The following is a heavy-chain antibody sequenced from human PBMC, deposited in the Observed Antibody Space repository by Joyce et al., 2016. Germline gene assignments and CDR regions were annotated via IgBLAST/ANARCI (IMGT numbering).Heavy chain of an antibody. D-gene: IGHD6-19*01. V-gene: IGHV3-43*01. J-gene: IGHJ4*02. CDR3: AIIAVVATDY. CDR1: GFTFDDYT. Sequence: EVQLVESGGVVVQPGGSLRLSCAASGFTFDDYTMDWVRQAPGKVLEWVSLISWDGGTTNYADSVKGRFTISRDNSKNSLYLQMNSLRSEDTALYYCAIIAVVATDYWGQGTLVTVSS. CDR2: ISWDGGTT.